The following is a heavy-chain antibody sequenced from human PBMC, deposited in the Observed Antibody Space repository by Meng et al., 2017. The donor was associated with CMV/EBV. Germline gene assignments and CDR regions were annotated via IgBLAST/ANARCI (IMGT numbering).Heavy chain of an antibody. V-gene: IGHV1-2*02. D-gene: IGHD5/OR15-5a*01. Sequence: ASVKVSCKASGYTFTGYYMHWVRQAPGQGLEWMGWINPNSGGTNYAQKFQGRVTMTRDTSISTAYMELSRLRSDDTAVYYCARDSVSGENWFDPWGQGTLVTAPQ. CDR1: GYTFTGYY. CDR2: INPNSGGT. J-gene: IGHJ5*02. CDR3: ARDSVSGENWFDP.